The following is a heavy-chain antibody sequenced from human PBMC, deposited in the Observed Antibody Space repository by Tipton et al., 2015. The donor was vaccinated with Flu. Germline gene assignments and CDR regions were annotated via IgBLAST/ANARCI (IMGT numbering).Heavy chain of an antibody. D-gene: IGHD3-22*01. V-gene: IGHV4-38-2*02. CDR2: VYHSGTT. CDR3: ARDNDSSGPHYFDY. CDR1: TYSMRSGSY. Sequence: TLSLTCDVSTYSMRSGSYWGWIRQPPGKGLEWIGSVYHSGTTYYNPSLKSRVTISVDTSKNQFSLKLSSVTAADTAVYYCARDNDSSGPHYFDYWGQGTLVTVSS. J-gene: IGHJ4*02.